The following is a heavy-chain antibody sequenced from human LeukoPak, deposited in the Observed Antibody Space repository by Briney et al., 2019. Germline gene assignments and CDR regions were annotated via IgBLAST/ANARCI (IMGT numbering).Heavy chain of an antibody. CDR3: AKDTYSSGWYENYYYYYMDV. CDR1: GFTFSSYG. D-gene: IGHD6-19*01. Sequence: GGSLRLSCAASGFTFSSYGMHWVRQAPGKGLEWVAFIRYDGSNKYYADSVKGRFTISRDNSKNTLNLQMNSLRAEDTAVYYCAKDTYSSGWYENYYYYYMDVWGKGTTVTISS. CDR2: IRYDGSNK. J-gene: IGHJ6*03. V-gene: IGHV3-30*02.